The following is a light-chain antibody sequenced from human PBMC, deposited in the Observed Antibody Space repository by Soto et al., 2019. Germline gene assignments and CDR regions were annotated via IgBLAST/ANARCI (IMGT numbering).Light chain of an antibody. V-gene: IGKV3-20*01. CDR3: QHYGSSLLT. CDR1: ESVDGTY. Sequence: EIVLTQSPGTLSLSPGERATLSCRASESVDGTYVAWYQQKVGQAPSLGLYGSSSRATGGPDRFSGSGSGADFSLTIARLEPEDIAMHFGQHYGSSLLTFGGGTRVDSK. CDR2: GSS. J-gene: IGKJ4*01.